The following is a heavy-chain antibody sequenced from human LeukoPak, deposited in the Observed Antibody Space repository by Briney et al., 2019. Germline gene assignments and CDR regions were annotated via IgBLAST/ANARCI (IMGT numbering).Heavy chain of an antibody. CDR3: ARVRLSASAWREGAFDI. D-gene: IGHD2/OR15-2a*01. Sequence: SETLSLTCTVSGGSISSYYWSWIRQPPGKGLEWIGYIYYSGSTNYNPSLKSRVTISVDTSKNQFSLKLSSVTAADTAVYYCARVRLSASAWREGAFDIWGQGTMVTVSS. J-gene: IGHJ3*02. CDR1: GGSISSYY. CDR2: IYYSGST. V-gene: IGHV4-59*01.